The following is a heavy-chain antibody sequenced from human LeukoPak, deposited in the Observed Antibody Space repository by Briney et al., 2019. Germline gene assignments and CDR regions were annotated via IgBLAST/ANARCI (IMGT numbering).Heavy chain of an antibody. CDR2: IHDGGGT. Sequence: SGTLSLTCAVSGDSISNINWWWSWVRQPPGKGLEWIGEIHDGGGTTYHPSLKSRVTISVDTSKTQFSLKLSSVTAADTAVYYCARVGGINNWFDPWGQGTLVTVSS. D-gene: IGHD3-16*01. V-gene: IGHV4-4*02. CDR3: ARVGGINNWFDP. J-gene: IGHJ5*02. CDR1: GDSISNINW.